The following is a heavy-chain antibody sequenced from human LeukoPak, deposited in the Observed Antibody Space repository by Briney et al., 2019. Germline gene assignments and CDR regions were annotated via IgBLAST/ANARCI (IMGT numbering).Heavy chain of an antibody. J-gene: IGHJ4*02. CDR1: GFSFDSYG. Sequence: GGSLRLSCSASGFSFDSYGMHWVRQAPGKGLECVAVIWYDGSNKYYADSVKGRFTISRDNSKNMLYLQMNSLTAEDTAMYYCARGYSSSWYRDYFDYWGQGTLVTVSS. CDR3: ARGYSSSWYRDYFDY. V-gene: IGHV3-33*01. CDR2: IWYDGSNK. D-gene: IGHD6-13*01.